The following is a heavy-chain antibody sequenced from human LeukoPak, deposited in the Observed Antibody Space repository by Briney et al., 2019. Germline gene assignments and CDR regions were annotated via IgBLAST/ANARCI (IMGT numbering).Heavy chain of an antibody. CDR3: ARGLGYCSSTSCYTLDNWFDP. CDR2: IYHSGST. Sequence: PSETLSLTCAVSGYSISSGYYWGWIRQPPGNGLEWIGSIYHSGSTYYNPSLKSRVTISVDTSKNQFSLKLSSVTAADTAVYYCARGLGYCSSTSCYTLDNWFDPWGQGTLVTVSS. J-gene: IGHJ5*02. V-gene: IGHV4-38-2*01. CDR1: GYSISSGYY. D-gene: IGHD2-2*02.